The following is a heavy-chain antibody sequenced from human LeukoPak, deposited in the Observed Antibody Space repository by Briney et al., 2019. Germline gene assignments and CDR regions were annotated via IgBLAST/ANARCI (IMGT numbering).Heavy chain of an antibody. D-gene: IGHD3-3*01. CDR1: GFTFSSYW. Sequence: GGSLRLSCAASGFTFSSYWMSWVRQAPGKGLEWVANIKQDGSEKYYADSVKGRFTISRDNAKNSLYLQMNSLRAEDTAVYYCARANRLYDPGDAFDIWGQGTMVTVSS. V-gene: IGHV3-7*01. J-gene: IGHJ3*02. CDR3: ARANRLYDPGDAFDI. CDR2: IKQDGSEK.